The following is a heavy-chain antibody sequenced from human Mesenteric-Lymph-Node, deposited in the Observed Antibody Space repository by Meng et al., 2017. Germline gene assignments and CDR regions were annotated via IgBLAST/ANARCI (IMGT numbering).Heavy chain of an antibody. CDR2: ISYDGSNK. V-gene: IGHV3-30*04. CDR3: AREVGATVSAFDI. J-gene: IGHJ3*02. D-gene: IGHD1-26*01. Sequence: GGSLRLSCAASGFTFSSYAMHWVRQAPGKGLEWVAVISYDGSNKYYADSVKGRFTISRDNSKNTLYLQMNSLRAEDTAVYYCAREVGATVSAFDIWGQGTMVTVSS. CDR1: GFTFSSYA.